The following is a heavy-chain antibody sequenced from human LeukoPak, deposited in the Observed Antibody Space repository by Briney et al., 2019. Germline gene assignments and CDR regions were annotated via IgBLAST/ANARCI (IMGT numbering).Heavy chain of an antibody. CDR1: GFTFSSYG. CDR2: ISYDGSNK. Sequence: GGSLRLSCAASGFTFSSYGMHWVRQAPGKGLEWVAVISYDGSNKYYADSVKGRFTIPRDNSKNTLYLQMNSLRAEDTAVYYCAKDLVDDFWSGYDTGYYYGMDVWGQGTTVTVSS. CDR3: AKDLVDDFWSGYDTGYYYGMDV. V-gene: IGHV3-30*18. J-gene: IGHJ6*02. D-gene: IGHD3-3*01.